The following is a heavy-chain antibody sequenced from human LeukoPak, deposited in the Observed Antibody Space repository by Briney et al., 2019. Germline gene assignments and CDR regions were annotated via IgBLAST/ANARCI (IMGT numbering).Heavy chain of an antibody. CDR1: GGTFISYA. Sequence: GASVKVSCKASGGTFISYAISWVRQAPGQGLEWMGGIIPIFGTANYAQKFQGRVTITADESTSTAYMELSSLRSEDTAVYYCARDPLDDYGDYGMDVWGQGTTVTVSS. J-gene: IGHJ6*02. V-gene: IGHV1-69*13. D-gene: IGHD4-17*01. CDR2: IIPIFGTA. CDR3: ARDPLDDYGDYGMDV.